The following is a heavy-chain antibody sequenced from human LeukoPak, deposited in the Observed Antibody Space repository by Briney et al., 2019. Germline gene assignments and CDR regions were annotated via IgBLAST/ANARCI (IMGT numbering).Heavy chain of an antibody. CDR2: ISYDGSNK. J-gene: IGHJ5*02. Sequence: GGSLRLSCAASGFTFSSYGMHWVRQAPGKGLEWVAVISYDGSNKYYADSVKGRFTISRDNSKNTLYLQMNSLRAEDTAVYHCAKRGIAVAGNNWFDPWGQGTLVTVSS. CDR3: AKRGIAVAGNNWFDP. D-gene: IGHD6-19*01. CDR1: GFTFSSYG. V-gene: IGHV3-30*18.